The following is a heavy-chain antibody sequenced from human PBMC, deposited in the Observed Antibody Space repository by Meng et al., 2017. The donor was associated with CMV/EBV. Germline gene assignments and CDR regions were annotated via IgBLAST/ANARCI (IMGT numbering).Heavy chain of an antibody. CDR1: GFTFSSYS. Sequence: GESLKISCAASGFTFSSYSMNWVRQAPGKGLEWVPSISSSSSYIYYADSVKGRFTISRDNAKNSLYLQMNSLRAEDTAVYYCARTRGGYGMDVWGQGTTVTVSS. CDR2: ISSSSSYI. CDR3: ARTRGGYGMDV. V-gene: IGHV3-21*01. D-gene: IGHD2-2*01. J-gene: IGHJ6*02.